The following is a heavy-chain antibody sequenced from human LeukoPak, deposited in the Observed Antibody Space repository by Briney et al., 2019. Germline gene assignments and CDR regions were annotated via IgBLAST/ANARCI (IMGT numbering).Heavy chain of an antibody. CDR3: ARDFLLQSEGLFDY. Sequence: PSETLSLTYTVSGGSISSYYWSWIRQPAGKGLEWIGRFYISGSTNYNPSLKSRVTMSVDTSKNQFSLRLNSVTAADTAVYYCARDFLLQSEGLFDYWGQGTLVTVSS. J-gene: IGHJ4*02. CDR1: GGSISSYY. CDR2: FYISGST. V-gene: IGHV4-4*07. D-gene: IGHD4-11*01.